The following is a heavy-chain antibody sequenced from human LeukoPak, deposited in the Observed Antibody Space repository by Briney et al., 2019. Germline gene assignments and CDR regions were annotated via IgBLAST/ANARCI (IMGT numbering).Heavy chain of an antibody. V-gene: IGHV3-30*02. CDR2: IRYDGSNK. J-gene: IGHJ4*02. D-gene: IGHD2-21*01. Sequence: PGGSLRLSCAASGFTFSSYVMHWVRQAPGKGLEWVAFIRYDGSNKYYADSVRGRFTISRDNSKNTLYLQMNSLRAEDAAVYFCAKAPVTSCRGAYCYPFDSWGQGTLVTVSS. CDR1: GFTFSSYV. CDR3: AKAPVTSCRGAYCYPFDS.